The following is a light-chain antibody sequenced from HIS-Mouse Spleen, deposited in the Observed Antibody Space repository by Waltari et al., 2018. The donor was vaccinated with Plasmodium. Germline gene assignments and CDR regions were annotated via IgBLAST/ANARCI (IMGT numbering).Light chain of an antibody. Sequence: DIQMTQSPSSLSASVGDRVTITCRASHSISSYLNWYQQKPGKAPKLLSYAASSLQSGVPSRISGSVSGTDFTLTISSLQPEDFATYYCQQNYNTWTFGQVTKVEIK. CDR2: AAS. CDR1: HSISSY. CDR3: QQNYNTWT. V-gene: IGKV1-39*01. J-gene: IGKJ1*01.